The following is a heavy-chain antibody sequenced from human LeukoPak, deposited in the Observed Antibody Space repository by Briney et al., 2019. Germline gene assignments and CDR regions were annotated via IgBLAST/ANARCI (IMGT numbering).Heavy chain of an antibody. Sequence: GGSLRLSCAASGFTFSNYGIHWVRQAPGKGLEWVAVISYDGSNKYYADSMKGRFTISRDNAKNSLYLQMNSLRAEDTAVYYCAREGRYYDSTWSPTFDIWGQGTMVTVSS. V-gene: IGHV3-30*03. CDR2: ISYDGSNK. CDR3: AREGRYYDSTWSPTFDI. CDR1: GFTFSNYG. D-gene: IGHD3-22*01. J-gene: IGHJ3*02.